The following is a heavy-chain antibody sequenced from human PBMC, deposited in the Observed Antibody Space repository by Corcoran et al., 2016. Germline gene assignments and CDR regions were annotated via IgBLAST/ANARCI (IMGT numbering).Heavy chain of an antibody. Sequence: QVQLVQSGAEVKKPGSSVTVSCKASGGTFSSYAISWVRQAPGQGLEWMGGIIPIFGTANYAQKFQGRVTITADKSTSTAYMELSSLRSEDMAVYYCLRIAARYRPYGMDVWGQGTTVTVSS. CDR2: IIPIFGTA. J-gene: IGHJ6*02. V-gene: IGHV1-69*06. D-gene: IGHD6-6*01. CDR1: GGTFSSYA. CDR3: LRIAARYRPYGMDV.